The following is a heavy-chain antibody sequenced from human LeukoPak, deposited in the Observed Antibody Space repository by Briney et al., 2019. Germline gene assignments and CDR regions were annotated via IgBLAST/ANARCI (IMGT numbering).Heavy chain of an antibody. J-gene: IGHJ4*02. Sequence: GGSLRLSCAASGFTFSSYAMSWVRQAPGKGLEWVSYISSSSSTIYYADSVKGRFTISRDNAKKSLYLQMNSLRDEDTAVYYCARETLNNKVGATHFDYWGQGTLVTVSS. CDR1: GFTFSSYA. V-gene: IGHV3-48*02. CDR3: ARETLNNKVGATHFDY. D-gene: IGHD1-26*01. CDR2: ISSSSSTI.